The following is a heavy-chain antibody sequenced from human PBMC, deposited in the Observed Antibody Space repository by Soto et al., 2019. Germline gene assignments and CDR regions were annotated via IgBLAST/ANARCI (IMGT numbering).Heavy chain of an antibody. Sequence: SVKVSCKASGGTFSSYAISWVRQAPGQGLEWMGGIIPIFGTANYAQKFQGRVTITADESTSTAYMELSSLRSEDTAVYYCARRHYYDSSGYSNWFDPWGQGTLVTVSS. D-gene: IGHD3-22*01. V-gene: IGHV1-69*13. CDR1: GGTFSSYA. CDR2: IIPIFGTA. CDR3: ARRHYYDSSGYSNWFDP. J-gene: IGHJ5*02.